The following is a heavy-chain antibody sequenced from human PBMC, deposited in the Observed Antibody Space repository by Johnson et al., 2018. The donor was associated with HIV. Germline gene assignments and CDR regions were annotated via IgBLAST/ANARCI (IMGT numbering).Heavy chain of an antibody. J-gene: IGHJ3*02. CDR1: GFTFSSYG. D-gene: IGHD1-26*01. CDR3: AKFVGAGSDDAFDI. V-gene: IGHV3-30*18. Sequence: QVQLVESGGGVVQPGRSLRLSCAASGFTFSSYGMHWVRQAPGKGLEWVAVISYDGSNKYYADSVKGRFTISRDNSKNTLYLQMNSLRAEDTAVYYCAKFVGAGSDDAFDIWGQGTMVTVSS. CDR2: ISYDGSNK.